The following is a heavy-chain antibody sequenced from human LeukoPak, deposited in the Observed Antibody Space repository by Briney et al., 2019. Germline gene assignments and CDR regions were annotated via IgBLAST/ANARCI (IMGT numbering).Heavy chain of an antibody. V-gene: IGHV4-39*07. CDR1: GGSISSSSYY. D-gene: IGHD5-12*01. Sequence: SETLSLTCTVSGGSISSSSYYWGWIRQPPGKGLAWIGSIYYSGSTYYNPSLKSRVTISVDTSKNQFSLKLSSVTAADTAVYYCARRRDIVATTPYNWFDPWGQGTLVTVSS. CDR3: ARRRDIVATTPYNWFDP. J-gene: IGHJ5*02. CDR2: IYYSGST.